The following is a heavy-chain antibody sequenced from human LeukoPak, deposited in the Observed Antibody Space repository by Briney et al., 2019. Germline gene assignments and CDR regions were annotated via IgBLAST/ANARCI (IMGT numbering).Heavy chain of an antibody. CDR1: GGSFSGYY. D-gene: IGHD3-16*01. V-gene: IGHV4-34*01. Sequence: SETLSLTCAVYGGSFSGYYWSWIRQPPGKGLEWIGEINHSGSTNYNLSLKSRVTISVDTSKNQFSLKLSSVTAADTAVYYCATSQRLTSIDYWGQGTLVTVSS. CDR3: ATSQRLTSIDY. J-gene: IGHJ4*02. CDR2: INHSGST.